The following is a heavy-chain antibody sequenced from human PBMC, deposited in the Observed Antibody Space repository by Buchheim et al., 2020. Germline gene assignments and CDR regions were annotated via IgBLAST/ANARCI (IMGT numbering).Heavy chain of an antibody. D-gene: IGHD1-26*01. CDR1: GGTFSSYA. Sequence: QVQLVQSGAEVKKPGSSVKVSCKASGGTFSSYAISWVRQAPGQGLEWMGGIIPIFGTANYAQKFQGRVTITADESTGPAYMELSSLRSEDTAVYYCARGLKIPSKWYYYGMDVWGQGTT. CDR2: IIPIFGTA. CDR3: ARGLKIPSKWYYYGMDV. J-gene: IGHJ6*02. V-gene: IGHV1-69*01.